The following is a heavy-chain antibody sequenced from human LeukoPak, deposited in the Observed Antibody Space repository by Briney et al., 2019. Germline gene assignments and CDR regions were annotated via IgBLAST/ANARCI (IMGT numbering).Heavy chain of an antibody. CDR3: ARERGADTWFDP. D-gene: IGHD1-26*01. J-gene: IGHJ5*02. CDR1: GGSISSYY. Sequence: SETLSLTCTVAGGSISSYYWRWIRQPPGKGLEWIGYIYYSGSTNYNPSLKSRVTISVDTSKNQISLNLSSVTAADTAVYYCARERGADTWFDPWGQGTLVTVSS. CDR2: IYYSGST. V-gene: IGHV4-59*01.